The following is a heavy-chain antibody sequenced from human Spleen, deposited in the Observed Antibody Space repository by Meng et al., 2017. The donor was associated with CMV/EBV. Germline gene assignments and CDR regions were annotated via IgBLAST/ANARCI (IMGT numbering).Heavy chain of an antibody. CDR2: IYYSGST. Sequence: SETLSLTCTVSGGSITGYYWSWIRQPPGKGLEWIGYIYYSGSTNYNPSLKSRVTISVDTSKNQFSLKLSSVTAEDTAVYYCARDRSSGWYDYWGQGTLVTVSS. CDR1: GGSITGYY. J-gene: IGHJ4*02. V-gene: IGHV4-59*12. D-gene: IGHD6-19*01. CDR3: ARDRSSGWYDY.